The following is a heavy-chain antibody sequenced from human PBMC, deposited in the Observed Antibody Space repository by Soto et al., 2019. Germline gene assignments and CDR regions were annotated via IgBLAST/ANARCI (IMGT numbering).Heavy chain of an antibody. V-gene: IGHV4-59*08. CDR1: GGSISSYY. CDR3: ARHYYDSSGEDYYFDY. D-gene: IGHD3-22*01. J-gene: IGHJ4*02. Sequence: SETLSLTCTVSGGSISSYYWSWIRQPPWKGLEWIGYIYYSGSTNYNPSLKSRVTISVDTSKNQFSLKLSSVTAADTAVYYCARHYYDSSGEDYYFDYWGQGTLVTVSS. CDR2: IYYSGST.